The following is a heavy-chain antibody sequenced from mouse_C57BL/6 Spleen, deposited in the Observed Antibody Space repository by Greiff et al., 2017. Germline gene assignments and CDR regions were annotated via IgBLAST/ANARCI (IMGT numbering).Heavy chain of an antibody. D-gene: IGHD2-4*01. Sequence: QVQLQQSGPELVKPGASVKISCKASGYAFSSSWMNWVKQRPGKGLEWIGRIYPGDGDTNYNGKFKGKATLTADKSSSTAYMQLSSLTSEDSAVYFCARGNYDYDVGDYFDYWGQGTTLTVSS. CDR1: GYAFSSSW. CDR3: ARGNYDYDVGDYFDY. V-gene: IGHV1-82*01. J-gene: IGHJ2*01. CDR2: IYPGDGDT.